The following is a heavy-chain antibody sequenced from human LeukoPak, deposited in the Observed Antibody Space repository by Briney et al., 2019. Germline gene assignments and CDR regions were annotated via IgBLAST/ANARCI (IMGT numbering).Heavy chain of an antibody. CDR2: INPNSGGT. Sequence: GASVKVSCKASGYTFIDYYMHWVRQAPGQGLEWMGWINPNSGGTNYAQNFQGRVTMTRDTSIRTVYMELSRLRSDDTAVYYCARREQWLVGDDYWGQGTLVTVSS. CDR1: GYTFIDYY. J-gene: IGHJ4*02. V-gene: IGHV1-2*02. D-gene: IGHD6-19*01. CDR3: ARREQWLVGDDY.